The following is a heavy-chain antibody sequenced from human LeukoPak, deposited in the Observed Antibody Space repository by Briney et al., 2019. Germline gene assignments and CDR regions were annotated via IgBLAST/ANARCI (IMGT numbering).Heavy chain of an antibody. V-gene: IGHV1-18*04. CDR1: GYTFTSYG. J-gene: IGHJ5*02. CDR3: ARCPNYYGSGSYYNINWFDP. Sequence: ASVKVSCKAPGYTFTSYGISWVRQAPGQGLEWMGWISAYNGNTNYAQKLQGRVTMTTDTSTSTAYMELRSLRSDDTAVYYCARCPNYYGSGSYYNINWFDPWGQGTLVTVSS. CDR2: ISAYNGNT. D-gene: IGHD3-10*01.